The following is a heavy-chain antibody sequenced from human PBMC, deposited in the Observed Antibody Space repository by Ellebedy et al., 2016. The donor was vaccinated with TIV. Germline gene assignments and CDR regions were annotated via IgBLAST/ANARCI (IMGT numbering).Heavy chain of an antibody. D-gene: IGHD4-17*01. Sequence: GGSLRLSCAASGFSFSSYWMSWVRQAPGKGLEWVANINQGGSVKYYVDSVKGRFTISRDNAKNSLYLQMNSLRADDTAVYYCARDGSYGDYLSPTHAFEIWGQGTTVTVSS. CDR3: ARDGSYGDYLSPTHAFEI. V-gene: IGHV3-7*01. J-gene: IGHJ3*02. CDR2: INQGGSVK. CDR1: GFSFSSYW.